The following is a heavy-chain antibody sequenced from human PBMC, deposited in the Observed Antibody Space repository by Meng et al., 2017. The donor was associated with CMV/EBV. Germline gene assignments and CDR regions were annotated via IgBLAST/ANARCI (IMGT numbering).Heavy chain of an antibody. J-gene: IGHJ6*02. CDR3: AKLPAPMDV. V-gene: IGHV4-38-2*02. CDR1: GYSISSGYY. CDR2: IYHSGST. Sequence: SETLSLTCTVSGYSISSGYYWGWIRQPPGKGLEWIGSIYHSGSTNYNPSLKSRVTISVDTSKNQFSLKLSSVTAADTAVYYCAKLPAPMDVWGQGTTVTVSS.